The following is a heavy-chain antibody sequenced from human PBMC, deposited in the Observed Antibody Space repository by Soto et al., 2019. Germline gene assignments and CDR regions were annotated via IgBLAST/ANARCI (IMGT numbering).Heavy chain of an antibody. CDR3: VRPVPSDHGAYPVY. J-gene: IGHJ4*02. D-gene: IGHD4-17*01. Sequence: QVHLVESGGGVVQPGRSLRLSCAASGFTFSTYAIHWVRQAPGKGLEWVAVISNDETTKNFADSVKSRVTISRDNSKKTLYLQMTRLRAEDTAVYYCVRPVPSDHGAYPVYWGQGTLVTVSS. CDR1: GFTFSTYA. V-gene: IGHV3-30-3*01. CDR2: ISNDETTK.